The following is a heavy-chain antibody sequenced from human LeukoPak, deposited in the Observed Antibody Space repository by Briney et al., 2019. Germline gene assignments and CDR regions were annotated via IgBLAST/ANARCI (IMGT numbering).Heavy chain of an antibody. CDR2: ISSSGSTI. CDR1: GFTFSDYD. V-gene: IGHV3-11*04. CDR3: AKVRTNYSSSLVC. D-gene: IGHD2-2*01. Sequence: GGSLRLSCAASGFTFSDYDMSWIRQAPGKGLEWVSYISSSGSTIYYADSVKGRFTISRDNAKNSLYLQMNSLRAEDTDVYYCAKVRTNYSSSLVCWGKGTMVTVSS. J-gene: IGHJ4*02.